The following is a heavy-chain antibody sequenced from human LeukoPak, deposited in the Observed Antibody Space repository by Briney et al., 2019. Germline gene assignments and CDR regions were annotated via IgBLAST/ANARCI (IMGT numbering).Heavy chain of an antibody. V-gene: IGHV3-30*18. D-gene: IGHD4-17*01. CDR1: GFTFSNYG. J-gene: IGHJ2*01. CDR2: ISYDGSGK. Sequence: QTGGSLRLSCVVSGFTFSNYGMRWVRQAPGQGLEWVAVISYDGSGKYYADSWKGRFTISRDNSKNTLYLQMNSLRVEDTAVYYCAKGYGDYGWYFDLWGRGSLVTVSS. CDR3: AKGYGDYGWYFDL.